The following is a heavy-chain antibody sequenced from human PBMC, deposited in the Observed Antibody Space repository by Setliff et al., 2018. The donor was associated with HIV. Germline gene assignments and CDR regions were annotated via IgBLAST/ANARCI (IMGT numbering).Heavy chain of an antibody. CDR2: MSGSGGDT. D-gene: IGHD3-22*01. J-gene: IGHJ3*02. Sequence: GGSLRLSCAASGFTFSSYAMSWVRQAPGKGLEWVSAMSGSGGDTYHADSVKGRFTISRDNSKNTLYLQMNSLRAEDTAVYYCASENYYDSSGYYYSVGQNAFDIWGQGTMVTVSS. CDR3: ASENYYDSSGYYYSVGQNAFDI. V-gene: IGHV3-23*01. CDR1: GFTFSSYA.